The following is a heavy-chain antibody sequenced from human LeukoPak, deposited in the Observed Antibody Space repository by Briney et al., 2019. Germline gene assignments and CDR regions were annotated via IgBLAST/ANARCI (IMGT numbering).Heavy chain of an antibody. CDR2: ISSSSSTI. CDR1: GFTFSSYS. J-gene: IGHJ6*02. Sequence: GGSLRLSCAASGFTFSSYSMNWVRQAPGKGLEWVSYISSSSSTIYYADSVKGRFTISRDNAKNSLYLQMNSLRDEDTAVYYCARDQTVTTAHTLKHRYYYYGMDVWGQGTTVTVSS. V-gene: IGHV3-48*02. D-gene: IGHD4-11*01. CDR3: ARDQTVTTAHTLKHRYYYYGMDV.